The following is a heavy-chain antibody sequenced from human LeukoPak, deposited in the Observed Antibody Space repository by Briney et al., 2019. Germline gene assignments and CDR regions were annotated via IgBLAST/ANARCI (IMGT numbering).Heavy chain of an antibody. CDR3: ARRGSSVGGSYYSFDY. J-gene: IGHJ4*02. CDR1: GYTFTGYY. Sequence: ASVKVSCKASGYTFTGYYMHWVRQAPGQGLEWMGRINPNSGGTNYAQKFQGSVTMTRDTSISTAYMELSRLRSEDTAVYYCARRGSSVGGSYYSFDYWGQGTLVTVSS. CDR2: INPNSGGT. D-gene: IGHD1-26*01. V-gene: IGHV1-2*06.